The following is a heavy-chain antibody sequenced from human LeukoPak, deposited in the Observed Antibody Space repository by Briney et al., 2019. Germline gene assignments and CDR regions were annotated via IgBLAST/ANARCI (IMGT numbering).Heavy chain of an antibody. CDR2: ISSSSSTI. J-gene: IGHJ4*02. CDR3: ASPGSIAVAGTGSGVH. CDR1: GFTFSSYS. D-gene: IGHD6-19*01. V-gene: IGHV3-48*02. Sequence: PGGSLRLSCAASGFTFSSYSMNWVRQAPGKGLEWVSYISSSSSTIYYADSAKGRFTISRDNAKNSLYLQMNSLRDEDTAVYYCASPGSIAVAGTGSGVHWGQGTLVTVSS.